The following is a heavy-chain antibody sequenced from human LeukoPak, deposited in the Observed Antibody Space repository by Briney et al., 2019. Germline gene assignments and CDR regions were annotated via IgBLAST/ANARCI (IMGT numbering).Heavy chain of an antibody. Sequence: PSETLSLTCAVSGGSISSSNWWSWVRPPPGKGLEWIGEIYHSGSTNYNPSLKSRVTISVDKSKNQFSLKLSSVTAADTAVYYCARHARSGIQLWSFDYWGQGTLVTVSS. CDR1: GGSISSSNW. CDR3: ARHARSGIQLWSFDY. CDR2: IYHSGST. V-gene: IGHV4-4*02. D-gene: IGHD5-18*01. J-gene: IGHJ4*02.